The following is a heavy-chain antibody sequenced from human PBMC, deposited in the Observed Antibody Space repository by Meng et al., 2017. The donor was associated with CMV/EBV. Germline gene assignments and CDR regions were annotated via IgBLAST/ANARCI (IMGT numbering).Heavy chain of an antibody. D-gene: IGHD1-26*01. CDR1: GVSISSTGHY. CDR3: GRLMGATTTDF. Sequence: CSVSGVSISSTGHYWSWFRQHPGKGLEWIGYIYYSGTTYYSPSLKSRVTISIDTSKNQFSLKLSSVTAADTAVYYCGRLMGATTTDFWGQGTLVTVSS. CDR2: IYYSGTT. J-gene: IGHJ4*02. V-gene: IGHV4-31*03.